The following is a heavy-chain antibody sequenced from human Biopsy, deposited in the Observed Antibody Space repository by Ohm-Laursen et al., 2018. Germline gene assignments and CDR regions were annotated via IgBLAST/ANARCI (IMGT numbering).Heavy chain of an antibody. J-gene: IGHJ6*02. D-gene: IGHD2-21*01. CDR2: IYNTERT. Sequence: SETLSLTCSVSGGSVSSSNYYWNWIRQTPGKGLEWIGFIYNTERTNYNPSLKSRVTISLDTPKNQFSLELSSVIPSDTAVYYCAIDRVPRRGVMPVYYYGMDVWGQGSTVTVSS. CDR1: GGSVSSSNYY. CDR3: AIDRVPRRGVMPVYYYGMDV. V-gene: IGHV4-61*01.